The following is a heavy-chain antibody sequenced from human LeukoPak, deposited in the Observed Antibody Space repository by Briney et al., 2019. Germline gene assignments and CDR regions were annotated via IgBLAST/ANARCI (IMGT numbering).Heavy chain of an antibody. Sequence: SETLSLTCTVSGGSISSYYWSWLRQPPGKGLEWIGYIYYSGSTNYNPSLKSRVTISVDTSKNQFSLKLSSVTAADTAVYYCARLGSYAEYFQHWGQGTLDTVSS. CDR3: ARLGSYAEYFQH. V-gene: IGHV4-59*01. CDR2: IYYSGST. J-gene: IGHJ1*01. CDR1: GGSISSYY.